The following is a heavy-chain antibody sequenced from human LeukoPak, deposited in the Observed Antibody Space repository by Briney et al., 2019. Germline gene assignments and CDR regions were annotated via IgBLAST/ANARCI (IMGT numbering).Heavy chain of an antibody. Sequence: GGSLRLSCAVSGFTFSRNYMSWVRQAPGKGLEWVSVIYSAGSTYYADSVKGRFTISRDNSKNTLYLQMNSLRAEDTAVYYCARLSPTVIYPHFDYWGQGSLVTVSS. V-gene: IGHV3-53*01. CDR1: GFTFSRNY. CDR2: IYSAGST. D-gene: IGHD1-1*01. CDR3: ARLSPTVIYPHFDY. J-gene: IGHJ4*02.